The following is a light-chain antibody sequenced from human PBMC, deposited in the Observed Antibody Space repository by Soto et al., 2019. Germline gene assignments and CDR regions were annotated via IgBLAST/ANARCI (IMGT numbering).Light chain of an antibody. V-gene: IGKV1-39*01. Sequence: DIQMTQSPSPLSASVGDRVTITCRASQSISRYLNWYQQKPGKAPKLLIYAASSLQDGVPSRFSGSGSGTDFTLTISSLQPEDFVTYYCQQSYDAPRVTFGHGTRLEIK. CDR2: AAS. CDR3: QQSYDAPRVT. CDR1: QSISRY. J-gene: IGKJ5*01.